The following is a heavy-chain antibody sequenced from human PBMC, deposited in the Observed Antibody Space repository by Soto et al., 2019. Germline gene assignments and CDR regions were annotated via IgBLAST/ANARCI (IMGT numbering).Heavy chain of an antibody. Sequence: QVPLVQSGAEVKKPGASVKVSCKASGYTFTSYAMHWVRQAPGQRLEWMGWINAGNGNTKYSQKFQGRVTITRDTSASTAYMELSSLRSEDTAVYYCARNPRGGGATLSVYNWFDPWGQGTLVTVSS. V-gene: IGHV1-3*01. D-gene: IGHD1-26*01. J-gene: IGHJ5*02. CDR2: INAGNGNT. CDR3: ARNPRGGGATLSVYNWFDP. CDR1: GYTFTSYA.